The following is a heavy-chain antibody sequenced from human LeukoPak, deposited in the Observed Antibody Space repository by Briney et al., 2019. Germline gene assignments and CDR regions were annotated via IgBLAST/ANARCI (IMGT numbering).Heavy chain of an antibody. CDR1: GGSISSGDYY. CDR2: IYYSGST. CDR3: ARAEAPDDSSGYYYYYYMDV. D-gene: IGHD3-22*01. V-gene: IGHV4-30-4*08. Sequence: SETLSLTCTVSGGSISSGDYYWSWIRQPPGKGLEWIGYIYYSGSTYYNPSLKSRVTISVDTSKNQFSLKLSSVTAADTAVYYCARAEAPDDSSGYYYYYYMDVWGKGTTVTVSS. J-gene: IGHJ6*03.